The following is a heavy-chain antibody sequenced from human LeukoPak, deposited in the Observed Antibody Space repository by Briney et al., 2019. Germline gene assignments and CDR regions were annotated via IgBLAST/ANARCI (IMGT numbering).Heavy chain of an antibody. V-gene: IGHV3-66*01. J-gene: IGHJ4*02. D-gene: IGHD1-26*01. CDR3: AREETLVGLDY. CDR1: GFTVSSNY. Sequence: GGSLRLSCAASGFTVSSNYMSWVRQAPGKGREWVSVIYSGGSTYYADSVKGRFTISRDNSKNTLYLQMNSLRAEDTAVYYCAREETLVGLDYWGQGTLVTVSS. CDR2: IYSGGST.